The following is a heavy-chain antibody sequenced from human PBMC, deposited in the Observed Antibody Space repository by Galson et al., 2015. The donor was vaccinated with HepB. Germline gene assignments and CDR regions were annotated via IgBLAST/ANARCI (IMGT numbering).Heavy chain of an antibody. D-gene: IGHD3-3*01. CDR3: ARDLTYYDFWSAINGFDY. J-gene: IGHJ4*02. Sequence: SLRLSCAASGFTFSSYSMNWVRQAPGKGLEWVSSISSDSSYIYYPDSVKGRFTISRDNAKNSLYLQMNSLRAEDTAVYYCARDLTYYDFWSAINGFDYWGQGTLVTVSS. CDR1: GFTFSSYS. CDR2: ISSDSSYI. V-gene: IGHV3-21*01.